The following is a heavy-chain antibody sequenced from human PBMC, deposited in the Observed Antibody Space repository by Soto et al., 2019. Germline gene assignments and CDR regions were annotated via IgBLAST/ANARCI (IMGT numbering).Heavy chain of an antibody. CDR2: IIPILDKA. V-gene: IGHV1-69*08. CDR1: GGTFSTYT. Sequence: QVQLVQSGAEVKKPGSSVKVSCKTSGGTFSTYTITWVRQAPGQGLEWMGRIIPILDKANYAQKFQGRVTLTADKYTSTAYMELSSLTSEDTAVYYCARVPSRDPFIAAPAKYFFDYWGQGTLVTVSS. CDR3: ARVPSRDPFIAAPAKYFFDY. J-gene: IGHJ4*02. D-gene: IGHD6-13*01.